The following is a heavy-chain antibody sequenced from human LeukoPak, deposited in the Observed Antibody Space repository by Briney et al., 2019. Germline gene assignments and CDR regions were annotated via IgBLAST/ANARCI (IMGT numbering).Heavy chain of an antibody. CDR3: ARGLGRTVADTRFDY. CDR1: GYSFTNYG. J-gene: IGHJ4*02. Sequence: ASVKVSCKVSGYSFTNYGLNWVRQAPGQGLEWMGWINTNTGNLTYAQGFTGRFVFSLDTSVSTAYLQISSLKAEDTAVYYCARGLGRTVADTRFDYWGQGTPVTVSS. CDR2: INTNTGNL. V-gene: IGHV7-4-1*02. D-gene: IGHD6-19*01.